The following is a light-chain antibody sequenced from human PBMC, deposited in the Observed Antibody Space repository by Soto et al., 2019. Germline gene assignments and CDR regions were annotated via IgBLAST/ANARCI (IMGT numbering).Light chain of an antibody. J-gene: IGKJ2*01. CDR3: QQYNSYSQYT. CDR2: DAS. V-gene: IGKV1-5*01. Sequence: DIQMTQSPSTLSASLGDRVTITCRASQSISSWLAWYQQKPGKAPKLLIYDASSLESGVPSRFSGSGSGTEFTLTISSLQPDDFATYYCQQYNSYSQYTFGQGTKVDI. CDR1: QSISSW.